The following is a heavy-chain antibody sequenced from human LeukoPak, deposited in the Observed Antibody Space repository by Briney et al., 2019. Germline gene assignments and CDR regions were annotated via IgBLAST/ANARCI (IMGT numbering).Heavy chain of an antibody. J-gene: IGHJ4*02. V-gene: IGHV4-59*01. CDR1: GGSISDYS. D-gene: IGHD6-13*01. Sequence: SETLSLTCTVSGGSISDYSWSWIRQPPGKGLEWIGNIYYSGSANHNPSLKSRVTISRDTSKNQFSLKLTSVTTSDTPVYYCARRGPIAAAGADSYYFDYWGQGTLVTVSS. CDR2: IYYSGSA. CDR3: ARRGPIAAAGADSYYFDY.